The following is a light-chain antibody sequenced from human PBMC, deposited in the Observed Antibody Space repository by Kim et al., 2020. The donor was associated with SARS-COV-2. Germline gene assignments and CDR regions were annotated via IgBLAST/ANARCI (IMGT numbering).Light chain of an antibody. CDR1: GSNLGNNY. V-gene: IGLV1-51*01. Sequence: GQRVNISCSGSGSNLGNNYVSWYQQLPGTAPKLLIFDNDKRPSGIPDRFSGSKSGTSATLGITGLQTGDEADYYCGTWDNSLRGWVFGGGTQLTVL. CDR3: GTWDNSLRGWV. CDR2: DND. J-gene: IGLJ3*02.